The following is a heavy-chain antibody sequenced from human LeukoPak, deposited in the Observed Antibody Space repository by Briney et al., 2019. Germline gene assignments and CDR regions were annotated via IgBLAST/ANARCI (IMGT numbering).Heavy chain of an antibody. CDR1: GGSISSYY. D-gene: IGHD3-9*01. V-gene: IGHV4-4*07. CDR2: IYTSGST. Sequence: PSETLSLTCTVSGGSISSYYWSWIRQPAGKGLEWIGRIYTSGSTNYNPSLKSRVTMSVDTSKNQFSLKLSSVTAADTAVYYCARALSYYDILTGYYCYFDYWGQGTLVTVSS. J-gene: IGHJ4*02. CDR3: ARALSYYDILTGYYCYFDY.